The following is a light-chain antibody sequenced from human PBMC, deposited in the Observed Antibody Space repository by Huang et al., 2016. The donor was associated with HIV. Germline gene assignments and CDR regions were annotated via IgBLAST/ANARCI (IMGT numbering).Light chain of an antibody. Sequence: DIVLTQSPGTLSLSPGERATLSCRSSQSISSTYFAWYQQKPGQAPRLLIYDASSRATGITDRFSGSGSGTDFTLTISRLEPGDFAVYYCQQYAISPGTFGQGTKVEIK. V-gene: IGKV3-20*01. CDR1: QSISSTY. CDR2: DAS. CDR3: QQYAISPGT. J-gene: IGKJ1*01.